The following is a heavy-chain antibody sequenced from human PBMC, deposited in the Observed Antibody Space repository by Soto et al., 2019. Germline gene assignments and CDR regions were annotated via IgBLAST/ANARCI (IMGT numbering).Heavy chain of an antibody. CDR3: ARARRGYSYGYWFDP. Sequence: PSDTLSLTCTVSGGSISSGDYYWSWIRQPPGKGLEWIGYIYYSGSTYYNPSLKSRVTISVDTSKNQFSLKLSSVTAADTAVYYCARARRGYSYGYWFDPWGQGTMVTVSS. CDR2: IYYSGST. CDR1: GGSISSGDYY. D-gene: IGHD5-18*01. J-gene: IGHJ5*02. V-gene: IGHV4-30-4*02.